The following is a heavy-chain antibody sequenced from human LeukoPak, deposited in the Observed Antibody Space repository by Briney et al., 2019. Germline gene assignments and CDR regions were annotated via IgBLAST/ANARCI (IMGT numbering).Heavy chain of an antibody. D-gene: IGHD3/OR15-3a*01. V-gene: IGHV1-24*01. Sequence: GASVKVSCKVSGYTLTELSMNWVRQAPGKGLEWMGGFDPEDGETIYAQKFQGRVAMTEDTSTDTAYMELSSLRSEDTAVYYCATVAPEDYYFDYWGQGTLVTVSS. J-gene: IGHJ4*02. CDR2: FDPEDGET. CDR1: GYTLTELS. CDR3: ATVAPEDYYFDY.